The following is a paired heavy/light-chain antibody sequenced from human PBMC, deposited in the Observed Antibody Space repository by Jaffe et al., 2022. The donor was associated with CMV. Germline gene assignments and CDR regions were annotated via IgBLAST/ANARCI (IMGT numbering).Light chain of an antibody. Sequence: SFVLTQPPSVSVAPGKTARVTCGGNDIGIKSVHWYQQKAGQAPVVVISYDTDRPSGMSERFSGSNSGNTATLTISRVEAGDEADYYCQVWDSSSDHPVFGGGTKLTVL. CDR3: QVWDSSSDHPV. CDR1: DIGIKS. J-gene: IGLJ2*01. CDR2: YDT. V-gene: IGLV3-21*01.
Heavy chain of an antibody. J-gene: IGHJ4*02. Sequence: EVQLVESGGGSVRPGRSLRLSCTASGFTFADYVLTWVRQTPGKGLQWVGFIRPIAYGGTTEYAASVKGRFTISRDDSKGIAFLQMNSLKTEDTALYYCTRTYGVNSPFESWGQGTLVTVSS. CDR2: IRPIAYGGTT. CDR3: TRTYGVNSPFES. D-gene: IGHD4-17*01. CDR1: GFTFADYV. V-gene: IGHV3-49*04.